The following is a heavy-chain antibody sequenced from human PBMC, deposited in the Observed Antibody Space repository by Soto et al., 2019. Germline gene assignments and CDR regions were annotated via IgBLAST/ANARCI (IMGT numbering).Heavy chain of an antibody. CDR1: GFTFSSYG. Sequence: PGGSLRLSCAASGFTFSSYGMHWVRQAPGKGLEWVAVISYDGSNKYYADSVKGRFTISRDNSKNTLYLQMNSLRAEDTAVYYYAKDQRELDYYYYYMDVWGKGTTVTVSS. CDR2: ISYDGSNK. CDR3: AKDQRELDYYYYYMDV. D-gene: IGHD3-10*01. J-gene: IGHJ6*03. V-gene: IGHV3-30*18.